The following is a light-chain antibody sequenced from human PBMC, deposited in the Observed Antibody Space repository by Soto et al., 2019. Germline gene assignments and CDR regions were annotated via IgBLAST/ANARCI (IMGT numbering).Light chain of an antibody. Sequence: EIVMTQSPATLSVSPGETATLSSRARQSVSSNLAWYQQKPGQAPSLLIYGASTRATGTPARFSGSGSGTEFTLTISSLQSEDFAVYYCQQYIRWPLTFGGGTKVEIK. CDR1: QSVSSN. CDR3: QQYIRWPLT. V-gene: IGKV3-15*01. CDR2: GAS. J-gene: IGKJ4*01.